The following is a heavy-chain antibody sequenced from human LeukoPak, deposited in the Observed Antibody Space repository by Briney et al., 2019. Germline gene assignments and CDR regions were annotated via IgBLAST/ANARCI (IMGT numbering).Heavy chain of an antibody. J-gene: IGHJ3*02. CDR1: GYSISSGYY. Sequence: SETLSLTCTVSGYSISSGYYWGWIRQPPGKGLEWIGSIYHSGSTYYNPSLESRVTISVDTSKNQFSLKLSSVTAADTAVYYCARSRYQLLYRKQIGAFDIWGQGTMVTVSS. V-gene: IGHV4-38-2*02. CDR3: ARSRYQLLYRKQIGAFDI. CDR2: IYHSGST. D-gene: IGHD2-2*02.